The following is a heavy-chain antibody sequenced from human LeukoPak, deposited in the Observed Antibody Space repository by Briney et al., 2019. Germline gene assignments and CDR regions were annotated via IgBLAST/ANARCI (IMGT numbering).Heavy chain of an antibody. CDR1: GFTLSTFA. J-gene: IGHJ1*01. V-gene: IGHV3-23*01. D-gene: IGHD6-13*01. CDR2: ISGSGVST. CDR3: AKTAGSSSWNQYFQH. Sequence: GGSLRLSCAASGFTLSTFAMIYVPPAPGKGLEEFSAISGSGVSTYYAASVKGRFTISRDNSKNTLYMQMNSLRAEDTAVYYCAKTAGSSSWNQYFQHWGQGTLVTVSS.